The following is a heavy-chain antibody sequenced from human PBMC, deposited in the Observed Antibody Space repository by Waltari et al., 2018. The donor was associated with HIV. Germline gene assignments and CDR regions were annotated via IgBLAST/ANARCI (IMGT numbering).Heavy chain of an antibody. J-gene: IGHJ6*02. CDR1: GFSSRDAW. Sequence: VQLVESGGGVVKPGGSLRLSCAATGFSSRDAWVSWVRQAPGRGPEWVGRIKSNSDGGTREYGAPVKGRISISRDDSKTTLYLQMNRLKVDDTAVYYCTSEGGLGYYGMDVWGQGTTVIVS. V-gene: IGHV3-15*01. D-gene: IGHD3-16*01. CDR2: IKSNSDGGTR. CDR3: TSEGGLGYYGMDV.